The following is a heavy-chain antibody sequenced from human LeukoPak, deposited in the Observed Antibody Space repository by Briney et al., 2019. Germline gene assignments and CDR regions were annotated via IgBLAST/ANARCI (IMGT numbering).Heavy chain of an antibody. CDR3: ARRIALGTSQVTNPNYGMDV. CDR1: GFTFSSSW. V-gene: IGHV3-74*01. D-gene: IGHD1-7*01. Sequence: GSLRLSCAASGFTFSSSWMHWVRQAPGKGLVWVSRINSDGSSTNYADSVKGRFTISRDNAKNTLYLQMNSLRAEDTAVYYCARRIALGTSQVTNPNYGMDVWGQGTTVTVSS. J-gene: IGHJ6*02. CDR2: INSDGSST.